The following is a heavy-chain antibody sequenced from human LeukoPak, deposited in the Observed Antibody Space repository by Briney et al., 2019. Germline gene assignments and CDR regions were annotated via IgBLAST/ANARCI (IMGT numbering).Heavy chain of an antibody. Sequence: PGGSLRLSCAASGFTFSSYGMHWVRQAPGKGLEWVAFIRYDVSNKYYADSVKGRFTISRDNSKNTLYLQMNSLRAEDTAVYYCAKGSNYGSGSYYNVRYYYYGMDVWGQGTTVTVSS. J-gene: IGHJ6*02. V-gene: IGHV3-30*02. CDR2: IRYDVSNK. CDR1: GFTFSSYG. CDR3: AKGSNYGSGSYYNVRYYYYGMDV. D-gene: IGHD3-10*01.